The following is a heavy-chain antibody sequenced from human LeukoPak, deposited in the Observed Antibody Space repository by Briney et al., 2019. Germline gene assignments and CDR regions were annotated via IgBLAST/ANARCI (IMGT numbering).Heavy chain of an antibody. J-gene: IGHJ4*02. D-gene: IGHD2-2*01. CDR1: GGSISSGGYS. CDR3: ASAAGNVVPAALDY. Sequence: SQTLSLTCAVSGGSISSGGYSWSWIRQPPGKGLEWIGYIYHSGSTNYNPSLKSRVTISVDTSKNQFSLKLSSVTAADTAVYYCASAAGNVVPAALDYWGQGTLVTVSS. V-gene: IGHV4-30-2*01. CDR2: IYHSGST.